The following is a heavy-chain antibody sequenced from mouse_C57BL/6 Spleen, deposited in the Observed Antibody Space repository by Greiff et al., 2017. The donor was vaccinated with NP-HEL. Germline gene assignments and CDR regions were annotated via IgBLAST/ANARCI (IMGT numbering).Heavy chain of an antibody. CDR3: ARGAAKGFDY. CDR2: ISSGSSTI. Sequence: DVMLVESGGGLVKPGGSLKLSCAASGFTFSDYGMHWVRQAPEKGLEWVAYISSGSSTIYYADTVKGRFTISRDNAKNTLFLQMTSLRSEDTAMYYCARGAAKGFDYWGQGTTLTVSS. CDR1: GFTFSDYG. V-gene: IGHV5-17*01. J-gene: IGHJ2*01.